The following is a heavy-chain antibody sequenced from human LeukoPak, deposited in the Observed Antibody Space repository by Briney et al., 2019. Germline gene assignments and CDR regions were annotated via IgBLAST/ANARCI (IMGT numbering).Heavy chain of an antibody. J-gene: IGHJ4*02. CDR2: IYYSGST. V-gene: IGHV4-59*01. CDR3: ARDVGAGTDY. CDR1: GGSISSYF. Sequence: SETLSLTCTVSGGSISSYFWSWIRQPPGKGLEWIGYIYYSGSTNYNPSLKSRVTISVDTSKNQFSLKLSSVTAADTAVYYCARDVGAGTDYWGQGILVTVSS.